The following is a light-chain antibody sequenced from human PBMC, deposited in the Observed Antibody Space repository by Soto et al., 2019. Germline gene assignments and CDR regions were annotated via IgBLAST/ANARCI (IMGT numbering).Light chain of an antibody. CDR3: AAWDDSLGAYV. V-gene: IGLV2-14*01. Sequence: QSVLAQPASVSGSFGQSITISCSGPNTDLGVYGYVSWYQHQPGKAPKLLIYDVNNRPSGVPQRFSGSKTGTSASLAIGGLQSEDGADYYCAAWDDSLGAYVFGTGTKVTVL. CDR1: NTDLGVYGY. CDR2: DVN. J-gene: IGLJ1*01.